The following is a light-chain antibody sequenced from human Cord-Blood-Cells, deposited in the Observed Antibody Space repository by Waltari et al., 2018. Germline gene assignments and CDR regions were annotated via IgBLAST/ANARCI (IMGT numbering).Light chain of an antibody. V-gene: IGKV1-33*01. Sequence: IQSTHSPSSLSAPLGARVTITCQASQDISNYLNWYQQKPGKAPKLLIYDASNLETGVPSRFSGSGSGTDFTFTISSLQPEDIATYYCQQYDNLPITFGQGTRLEIK. CDR3: QQYDNLPIT. CDR1: QDISNY. J-gene: IGKJ5*01. CDR2: DAS.